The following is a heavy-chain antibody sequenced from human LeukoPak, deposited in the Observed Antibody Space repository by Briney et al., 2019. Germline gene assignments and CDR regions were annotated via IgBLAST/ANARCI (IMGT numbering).Heavy chain of an antibody. Sequence: SVKVSCKASGGTFSSYAISWVRQAPGQGLEWMGGIIPIFGTANYAQKFQGRVTITTDESTSTAYMELSSLRSEDTAVYYCARKGYLEWLVDYWGQGTLVTVSS. J-gene: IGHJ4*02. D-gene: IGHD3-3*01. CDR3: ARKGYLEWLVDY. V-gene: IGHV1-69*05. CDR2: IIPIFGTA. CDR1: GGTFSSYA.